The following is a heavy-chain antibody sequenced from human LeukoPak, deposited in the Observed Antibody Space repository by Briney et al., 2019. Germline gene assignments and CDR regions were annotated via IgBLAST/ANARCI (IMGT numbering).Heavy chain of an antibody. V-gene: IGHV4-38-2*02. D-gene: IGHD3-10*01. CDR2: IYHSGST. CDR1: GYSISSGYY. Sequence: SETLSLTCTVSGYSISSGYYWGWIRQPPGKGLEWIGSIYHSGSTYYNPSLKSRVTISVETSKNQFSLKLSSVTAADTAVYYCARDGSGLWFGDGSDYWSQGTPVTVSS. J-gene: IGHJ4*02. CDR3: ARDGSGLWFGDGSDY.